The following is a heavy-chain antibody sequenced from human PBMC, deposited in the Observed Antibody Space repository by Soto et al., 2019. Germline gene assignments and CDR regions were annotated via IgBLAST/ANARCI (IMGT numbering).Heavy chain of an antibody. CDR2: IYYSGGT. V-gene: IGHV4-31*03. Sequence: QVQLQESGPGLVKPSQTLSLTCTVSGGSISSSGYYWSWIRQHPEKGLEWIGNIYYSGGTYYNPSLKSRLTISIDTSNNQFSLKLSSVAAADTSIYYCARAAYGGYGRLNWFDPWGQGTLVTVSS. CDR1: GGSISSSGYY. J-gene: IGHJ5*02. D-gene: IGHD4-17*01. CDR3: ARAAYGGYGRLNWFDP.